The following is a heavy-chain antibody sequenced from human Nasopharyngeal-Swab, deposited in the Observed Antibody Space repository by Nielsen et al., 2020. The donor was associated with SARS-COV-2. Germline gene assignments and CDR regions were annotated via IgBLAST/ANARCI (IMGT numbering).Heavy chain of an antibody. CDR1: GFTFSSYA. CDR3: ARPVGLRYFDWFNAFDI. J-gene: IGHJ3*02. CDR2: ISYDGSNK. D-gene: IGHD3-9*01. Sequence: LSLTCAASGFTFSSYAMHWVRQAPGKGLEWVAVISYDGSNKYYADSVKGRFTISRDNSKNTLYLQMNSLRAEDTAVYYCARPVGLRYFDWFNAFDIWGQGTMVTVSS. V-gene: IGHV3-30-3*01.